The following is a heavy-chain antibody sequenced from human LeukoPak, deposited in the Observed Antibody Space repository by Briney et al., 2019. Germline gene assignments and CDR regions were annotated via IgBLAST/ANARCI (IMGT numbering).Heavy chain of an antibody. D-gene: IGHD3-10*01. CDR1: GGSISSYY. CDR3: ARGVKGSLDY. V-gene: IGHV4-59*01. J-gene: IGHJ4*02. CDR2: IYYSGST. Sequence: PSETLSLTCTVSGGSISSYYWSWIRQPPGKGLEWIGYIYYSGSTNYSPSLKSRVTISVDTSKNQFSLKLSSVTAADTAVYYCARGVKGSLDYWGQGTLVTVSS.